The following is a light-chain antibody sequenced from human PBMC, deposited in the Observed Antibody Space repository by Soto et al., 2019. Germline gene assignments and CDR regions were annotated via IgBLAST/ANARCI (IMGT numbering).Light chain of an antibody. Sequence: AFVRNRVTITFWASQTISNFFNWYQQQPGQAPKLLISAASSLQSGVSSRFSASGSGTDCTLTIRSLQPEDFATYYCQHTSSHLWKLGQGTKGEI. CDR1: QTISNF. CDR3: QHTSSHLWK. J-gene: IGKJ1*01. V-gene: IGKV1-39*01. CDR2: AAS.